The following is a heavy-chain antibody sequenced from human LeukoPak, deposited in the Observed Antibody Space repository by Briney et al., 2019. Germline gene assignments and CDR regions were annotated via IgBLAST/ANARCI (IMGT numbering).Heavy chain of an antibody. CDR2: IIPILGIA. Sequence: SVKVSCKASGGTFSSYAISWVRQAPGQGLEWMGRIIPILGIANYAQKFQGRVTITADKSTSTAYMELSSLRSDDTTVYYCASTRARSWSDYWGQGTLVTVSS. CDR3: ASTRARSWSDY. D-gene: IGHD6-13*01. J-gene: IGHJ4*02. CDR1: GGTFSSYA. V-gene: IGHV1-69*04.